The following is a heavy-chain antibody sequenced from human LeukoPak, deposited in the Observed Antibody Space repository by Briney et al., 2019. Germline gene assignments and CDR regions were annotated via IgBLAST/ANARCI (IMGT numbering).Heavy chain of an antibody. J-gene: IGHJ4*02. CDR2: IYTSGST. Sequence: PSETPSLTCAVYGGAFSGYYWSWIRQPAGKGLEWIGRIYTSGSTNYNPSLKSRVTMSVDTSKNQFSLKLSSVTAADTAVYYCARASSGTYYTFDYWGQGTLVTVSS. D-gene: IGHD3-10*01. CDR3: ARASSGTYYTFDY. CDR1: GGAFSGYY. V-gene: IGHV4-59*10.